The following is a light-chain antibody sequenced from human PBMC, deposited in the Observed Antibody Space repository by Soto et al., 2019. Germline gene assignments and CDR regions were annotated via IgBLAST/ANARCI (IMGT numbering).Light chain of an antibody. Sequence: DIQMTQSPSTLSASVGDRVTITCRASQDITHWLAWYQQKPGKAPNLLIYKASLLESGVPSRFSGGGSGTEFTLTINSLQPDDFATYYCQQYSSYSWTFGQGTKVESK. CDR1: QDITHW. J-gene: IGKJ1*01. V-gene: IGKV1-5*03. CDR2: KAS. CDR3: QQYSSYSWT.